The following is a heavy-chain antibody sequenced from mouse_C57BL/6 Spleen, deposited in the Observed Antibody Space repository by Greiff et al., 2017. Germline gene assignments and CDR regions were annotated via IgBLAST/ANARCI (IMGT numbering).Heavy chain of an antibody. CDR3: ALYGSSFPWFAY. J-gene: IGHJ3*01. V-gene: IGHV1-53*01. CDR1: GYTFTSYW. Sequence: QVQLQQPGTELVKPGASVKLSCKASGYTFTSYWLHWVKQRPGQGLEWIGNIKPSNGGTNYNEKFKSKATLTVDKSSSTAYMQLSSLTSEDSAVYYCALYGSSFPWFAYWGQGTLVTVSA. D-gene: IGHD1-1*01. CDR2: IKPSNGGT.